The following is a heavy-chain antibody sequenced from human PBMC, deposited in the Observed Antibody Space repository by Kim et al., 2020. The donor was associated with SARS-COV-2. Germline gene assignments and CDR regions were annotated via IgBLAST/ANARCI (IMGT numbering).Heavy chain of an antibody. CDR1: GFTFSNYG. J-gene: IGHJ6*02. V-gene: IGHV3-33*05. CDR2: ISYDGSNK. D-gene: IGHD6-13*01. Sequence: GGSLRLSCAASGFTFSNYGMHWVRQAPGKGLEWVATISYDGSNKYYADSVKARFTISRDNSKNTLYLQMNSLRAEDTAVYYCARDALYSSTWYIFCYGMDVWGQGTTVTVSS. CDR3: ARDALYSSTWYIFCYGMDV.